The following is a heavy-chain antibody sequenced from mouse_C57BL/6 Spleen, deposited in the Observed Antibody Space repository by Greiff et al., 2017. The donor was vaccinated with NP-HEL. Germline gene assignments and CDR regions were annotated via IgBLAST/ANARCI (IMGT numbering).Heavy chain of an antibody. CDR1: GYTFTSYW. J-gene: IGHJ2*01. V-gene: IGHV1-52*01. Sequence: QVQLQQPGAELVRPGSSVKLSCKASGYTFTSYWMHWVKQRPIQGLEWIGNIDPSDSATHYNQKFKDKATLTVDKSSSTAYMQLSSLTSEDSAVYYCARAPYDYGPFDYWGKGTTLTVSS. D-gene: IGHD2-4*01. CDR2: IDPSDSAT. CDR3: ARAPYDYGPFDY.